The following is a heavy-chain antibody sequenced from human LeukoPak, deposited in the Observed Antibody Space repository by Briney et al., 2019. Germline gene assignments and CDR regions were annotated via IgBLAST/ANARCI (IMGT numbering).Heavy chain of an antibody. Sequence: GGSLRLSCAASGFTFSSYGMHWVRQAPGKGLEWVAFIRYDGSNKYYADSMKGRFTISRDNSENTLYLQMNSLRAEDTAVYYCAKEGSRLLWFGELSLDYWGQGTLVTVSS. J-gene: IGHJ4*02. V-gene: IGHV3-30*02. CDR1: GFTFSSYG. D-gene: IGHD3-10*01. CDR2: IRYDGSNK. CDR3: AKEGSRLLWFGELSLDY.